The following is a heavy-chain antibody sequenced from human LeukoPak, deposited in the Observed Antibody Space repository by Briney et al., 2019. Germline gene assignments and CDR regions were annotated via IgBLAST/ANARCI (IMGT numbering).Heavy chain of an antibody. CDR1: GYTFTGYY. V-gene: IGHV1-2*02. J-gene: IGHJ3*02. CDR2: INPNSGGT. CDR3: ASWVEVRGVISADAFDI. Sequence: ASVKVSCKASGYTFTGYYMHWVRQAPGQGLEWMGWINPNSGGTNYAQKFQGRVTMTRDTSISTAYMELSRLRSDDTAVYYCASWVEVRGVISADAFDIWGQGTMVTVSS. D-gene: IGHD3-10*01.